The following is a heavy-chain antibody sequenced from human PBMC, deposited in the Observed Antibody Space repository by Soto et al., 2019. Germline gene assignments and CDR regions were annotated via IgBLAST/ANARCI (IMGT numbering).Heavy chain of an antibody. D-gene: IGHD3-10*01. Sequence: QGHLQQWGAGLVRPSETLFLTCAVYGGSLHGFQWSWIRQAPGKRLEWIGQIDHGGSANYNPSLQSRVILSVASSKAQLSLTVTSVTPADAAVYYCAREVPGTDYYYVGVWGKGTTVTVSS. CDR1: GGSLHGFQ. CDR3: AREVPGTDYYYVGV. V-gene: IGHV4-34*01. CDR2: IDHGGSA. J-gene: IGHJ6*03.